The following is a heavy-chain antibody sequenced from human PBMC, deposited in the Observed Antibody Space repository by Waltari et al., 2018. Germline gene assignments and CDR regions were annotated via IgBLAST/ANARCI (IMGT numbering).Heavy chain of an antibody. CDR1: GFIFSSYW. V-gene: IGHV3-74*01. CDR2: VNSEGSSI. D-gene: IGHD1-26*01. CDR3: ARGPYSGSFT. J-gene: IGHJ5*02. Sequence: EVQLVESGGGLVQPGGSLRLSCVASGFIFSSYWMYWVRQAPGKGLVWVTLVNSEGSSISYLDSGKGRFTISRDNAKNTLYLQRNSLRAEDTAVYYCARGPYSGSFTWGQGTLVTVSS.